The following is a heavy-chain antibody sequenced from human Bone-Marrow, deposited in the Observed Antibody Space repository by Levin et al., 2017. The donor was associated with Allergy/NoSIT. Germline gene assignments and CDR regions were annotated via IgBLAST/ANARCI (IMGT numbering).Heavy chain of an antibody. V-gene: IGHV4-59*01. CDR1: GGSMSPYY. Sequence: SETLSLSCSVSGGSMSPYYWSWIRQSPGRGLECIGYIFHTGRTTYYPSLTDRVTMTVNTSSNQFSLILTSVPAADSALYFCSRARDDYGYLSFDSWGRGTLLTVSS. D-gene: IGHD4/OR15-4a*01. CDR3: SRARDDYGYLSFDS. CDR2: IFHTGRT. J-gene: IGHJ4*02.